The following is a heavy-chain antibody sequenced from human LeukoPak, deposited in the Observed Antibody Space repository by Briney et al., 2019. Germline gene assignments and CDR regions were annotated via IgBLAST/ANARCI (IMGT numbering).Heavy chain of an antibody. CDR3: ARDRGNYYDSSGLDY. V-gene: IGHV3-30-3*01. D-gene: IGHD3-22*01. J-gene: IGHJ4*02. CDR1: GFTFSSYA. CDR2: ISYDGSNK. Sequence: GRSLRLSCAASGFTFSSYAMHWVRQAPGKGLEWVAVISYDGSNKYYADSVKGRFTISRDNSKNTLYLQMNSLRAEDTAVYYCARDRGNYYDSSGLDYWGQGTLVTVSS.